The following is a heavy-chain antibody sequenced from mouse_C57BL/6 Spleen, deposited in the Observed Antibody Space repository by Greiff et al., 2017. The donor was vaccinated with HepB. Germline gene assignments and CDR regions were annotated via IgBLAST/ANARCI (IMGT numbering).Heavy chain of an antibody. CDR2: IYPSDSET. J-gene: IGHJ3*01. CDR1: GYTFTSYW. CDR3: AREGEYDGGAWFAY. Sequence: QVQLQQPGAELVRPGSSVKLSCKASGYTFTSYWMDWVKQRPGQGLEWIGNIYPSDSETHYNQKFKDKATLTVDKSSSTAYMQLSSLTSEDSAVYYCAREGEYDGGAWFAYWGQGTLVTVSA. D-gene: IGHD2-14*01. V-gene: IGHV1-61*01.